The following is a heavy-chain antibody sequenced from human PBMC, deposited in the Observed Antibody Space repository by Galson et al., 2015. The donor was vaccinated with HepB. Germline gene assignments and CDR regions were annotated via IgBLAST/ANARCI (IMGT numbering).Heavy chain of an antibody. CDR3: AGELRRDGYNFRGPSDY. CDR1: GGTFSRYA. V-gene: IGHV1-69*04. CDR2: IIPILGIA. J-gene: IGHJ4*02. D-gene: IGHD5-24*01. Sequence: SVKVSCKASGGTFSRYAISWVRQAPGQGLEWMGRIIPILGIANYAQKFQGRVTITADKSTSTAYMELSSLRSEDTAVYYCAGELRRDGYNFRGPSDYWGQGTLVTVSS.